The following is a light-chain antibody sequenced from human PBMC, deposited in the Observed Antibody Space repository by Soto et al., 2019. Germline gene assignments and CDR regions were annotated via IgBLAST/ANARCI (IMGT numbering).Light chain of an antibody. V-gene: IGLV2-14*01. CDR2: EVS. J-gene: IGLJ2*01. Sequence: QSVLTQPASVSGSPRQSITISCTGTSSDVGGYNYVSWYQQHPGKAPKLMIYEVSNRPSGVSNRFSGSKSGNTASLTISGLQAEDEADYYCSSYTSSSTLLFGGGTKVTVL. CDR3: SSYTSSSTLL. CDR1: SSDVGGYNY.